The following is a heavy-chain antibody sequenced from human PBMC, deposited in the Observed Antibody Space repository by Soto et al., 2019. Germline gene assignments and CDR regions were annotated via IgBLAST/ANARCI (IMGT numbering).Heavy chain of an antibody. V-gene: IGHV1-69*13. CDR3: ARFVRPRILCSYFDY. D-gene: IGHD3-16*01. J-gene: IGHJ4*02. CDR1: GGTFSSYA. Sequence: GASVKVSCKASGGTFSSYAISWVRQAPGQGLEWMGGIIPIFGTASYAQKFQGRVTITADESTSTAYMELSSLRSEDTAVYYCARFVRPRILCSYFDYWGQGTLVTVSS. CDR2: IIPIFGTA.